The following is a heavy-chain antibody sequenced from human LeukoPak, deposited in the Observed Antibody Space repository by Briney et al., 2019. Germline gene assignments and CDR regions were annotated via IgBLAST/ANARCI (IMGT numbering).Heavy chain of an antibody. D-gene: IGHD5-12*01. V-gene: IGHV4-59*12. CDR1: GGSISSYY. Sequence: SETLSLTCTVSGGSISSYYWSWIRQPPGKGLEWIGYIYHSGSTYYNPSLKSRVTISVDRSKNQFSLKLSSVTAADTAVYYCARGTSFGWLTYYFDYWGQGTLVTVSS. J-gene: IGHJ4*02. CDR2: IYHSGST. CDR3: ARGTSFGWLTYYFDY.